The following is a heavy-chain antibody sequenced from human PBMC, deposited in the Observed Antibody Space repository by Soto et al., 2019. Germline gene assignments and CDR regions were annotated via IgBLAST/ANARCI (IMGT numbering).Heavy chain of an antibody. CDR1: GFTFRNAW. J-gene: IGHJ4*02. CDR3: TTDGAIGPRPLFDH. D-gene: IGHD6-6*01. Sequence: PGGSLRLSCAASGFTFRNAWMSWVRQAPGKGLEWVGRSKSKTDGGTTDLAAPVKGRFTVSRDDSRDMLYLQMNSLNTEDTAVYFCTTDGAIGPRPLFDHWGQGILVTVSS. V-gene: IGHV3-15*05. CDR2: SKSKTDGGTT.